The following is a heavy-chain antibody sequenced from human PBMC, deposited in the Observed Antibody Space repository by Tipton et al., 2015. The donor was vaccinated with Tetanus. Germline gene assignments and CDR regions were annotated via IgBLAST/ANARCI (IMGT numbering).Heavy chain of an antibody. V-gene: IGHV4-34*01. CDR2: INHSGST. Sequence: GLVKPSETLSLTCAVYGGSFSGYYWSWIRQPPGKGLEWIGEINHSGSTNYNPSLKSRVTISVDTSKNQFSLELSSVTAADTAVYYCARSQAYSSGWYGIWFDPWGQGTLVTVSS. J-gene: IGHJ5*02. CDR1: GGSFSGYY. CDR3: ARSQAYSSGWYGIWFDP. D-gene: IGHD6-19*01.